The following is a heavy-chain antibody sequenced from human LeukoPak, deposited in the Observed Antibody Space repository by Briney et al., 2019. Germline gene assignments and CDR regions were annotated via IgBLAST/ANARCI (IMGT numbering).Heavy chain of an antibody. V-gene: IGHV3-30*18. CDR3: AKASRYLGSGSYYRDAFDI. CDR1: GFTFSSYG. Sequence: GGSLRLSCAASGFTFSSYGMHWVRQAPGKGLEWVAVISFDGSNKCYAGSVKGRFTVSRDNSKNTLYLQMNSLRAEDTAVYYCAKASRYLGSGSYYRDAFDIWGQGTMVTVSS. CDR2: ISFDGSNK. D-gene: IGHD3-10*02. J-gene: IGHJ3*02.